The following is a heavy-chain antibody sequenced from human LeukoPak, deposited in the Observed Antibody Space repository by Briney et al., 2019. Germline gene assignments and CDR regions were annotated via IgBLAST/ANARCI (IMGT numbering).Heavy chain of an antibody. Sequence: SQTLSLTCTVSGGSISSGGYYWSWIRPHPGKGLEWIGYIYYSGSTYYNPSLKSRVTISVDTSKNQFSLKLSSVTAADTAVYYCARSPHEWEFGYWGQGTLVTVSS. J-gene: IGHJ4*02. V-gene: IGHV4-31*03. CDR1: GGSISSGGYY. CDR2: IYYSGST. CDR3: ARSPHEWEFGY. D-gene: IGHD1-26*01.